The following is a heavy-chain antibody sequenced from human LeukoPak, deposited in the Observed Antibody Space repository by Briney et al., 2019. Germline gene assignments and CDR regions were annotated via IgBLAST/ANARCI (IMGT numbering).Heavy chain of an antibody. CDR2: ISSGSSYT. CDR3: ARSRGMVPGA. D-gene: IGHD2-2*01. Sequence: PGGSLRLSCAASGFTFSDYYMSWIRQAPGKGLEWVSYISSGSSYTNYADSVKGRFTISRDNAKNSLYLQMKSLRAEDTAMYYCARSRGMVPGASGQGTLVTVSS. V-gene: IGHV3-11*03. J-gene: IGHJ5*02. CDR1: GFTFSDYY.